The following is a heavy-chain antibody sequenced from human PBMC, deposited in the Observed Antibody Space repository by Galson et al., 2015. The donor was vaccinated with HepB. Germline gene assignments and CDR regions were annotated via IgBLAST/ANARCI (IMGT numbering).Heavy chain of an antibody. V-gene: IGHV1-3*01. Sequence: SVKVSCKASGYTFTSYAMHWVRQAPGQRLEWMGWINAGNGNTKYSQKFQGRVTITRDTSASTAYMELSSLRSEDTAVYYCARDSNGWYYFDYWGQGTLVTVSS. CDR2: INAGNGNT. CDR1: GYTFTSYA. D-gene: IGHD6-19*01. J-gene: IGHJ4*02. CDR3: ARDSNGWYYFDY.